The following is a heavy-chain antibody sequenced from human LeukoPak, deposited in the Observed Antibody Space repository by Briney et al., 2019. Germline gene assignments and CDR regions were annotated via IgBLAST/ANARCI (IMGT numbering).Heavy chain of an antibody. CDR3: ARGGGGGPFDY. Sequence: SETLSLTCTVSGGSISSYYWSWIRQPPGKGLEWIGYIYYSGSTNYKPSLKSRVTISVDTSKNQFSLKLSSVTAADTAMYYCARGGGGGPFDYWGQGTLVTVSS. V-gene: IGHV4-59*01. J-gene: IGHJ4*02. CDR1: GGSISSYY. CDR2: IYYSGST. D-gene: IGHD3-16*01.